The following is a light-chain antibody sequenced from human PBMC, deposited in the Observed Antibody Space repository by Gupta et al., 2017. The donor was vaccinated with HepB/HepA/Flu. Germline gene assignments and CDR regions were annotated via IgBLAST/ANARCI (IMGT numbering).Light chain of an antibody. V-gene: IGKV1-39*01. J-gene: IGKJ2*01. CDR1: QRISSY. CDR2: AAS. Sequence: DIQMTQSPSSLSASVGDRVTITCRASQRISSYLNWYQQKPGKAPKLLIYAASRVKSGIPSRFSGSGSGTDFTLTISRLQPEDFANNYCQQCESAPYPFGQGTKLEIK. CDR3: QQCESAPYP.